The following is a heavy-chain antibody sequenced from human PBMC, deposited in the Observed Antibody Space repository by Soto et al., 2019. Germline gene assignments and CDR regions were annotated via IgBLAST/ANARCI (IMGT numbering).Heavy chain of an antibody. V-gene: IGHV3-30-3*01. CDR3: ARDIYSYGSVGTPDI. CDR1: GFSFSSQA. Sequence: QEQLMESGGGVVQPGRSLRLSCVASGFSFSSQAMHWVRQAPGKGLEWVAAISNDGNRQLYADSVKDRFTISRDNSRNTLDLKMNNLTTEDTGVYFCARDIYSYGSVGTPDIWGQGTMVTVSS. CDR2: ISNDGNRQ. D-gene: IGHD5-18*01. J-gene: IGHJ3*02.